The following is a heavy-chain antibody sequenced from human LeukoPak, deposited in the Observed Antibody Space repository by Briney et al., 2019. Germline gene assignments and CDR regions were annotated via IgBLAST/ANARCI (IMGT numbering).Heavy chain of an antibody. CDR2: INAGNGNT. J-gene: IGHJ6*02. Sequence: ASVKVSCKGSGYTFTSYAMHWGRQAPGQRLEGMGWINAGNGNTKYSQKFQGRVTITRDTAASTAYMELSSLRSEDTAVYYCARDFSPASIAVAGYYSYGMDVWGQGTTVTVSS. CDR3: ARDFSPASIAVAGYYSYGMDV. V-gene: IGHV1-3*01. CDR1: GYTFTSYA. D-gene: IGHD6-19*01.